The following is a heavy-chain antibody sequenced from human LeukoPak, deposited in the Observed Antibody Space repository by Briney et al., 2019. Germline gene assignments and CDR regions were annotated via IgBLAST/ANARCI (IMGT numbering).Heavy chain of an antibody. D-gene: IGHD3-3*01. CDR1: GGSISTSNSY. CDR3: ARQTGAGLFILP. J-gene: IGHJ4*02. V-gene: IGHV4-39*01. Sequence: SETLSLTCAVSGGSISTSNSYWGWIRRPPGKELEWVGSIYYSGNTYYNPSLKSRVTISVDTSKNQFSLILTSVTAADTAVYYCARQTGAGLFILPGGQGTLATVSS. CDR2: IYYSGNT.